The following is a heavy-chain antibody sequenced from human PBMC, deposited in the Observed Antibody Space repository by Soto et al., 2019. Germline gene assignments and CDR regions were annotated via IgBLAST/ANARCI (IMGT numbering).Heavy chain of an antibody. Sequence: QVQLVESGGGVVQPGRSLRLSFAASGFTFSSYGMHWVRQAPGKGLEWVAVIWYDGSNKYYADSVKGRFTISRDNSKNTLYLQMNSLRAEETAVYYCARNGYCSGGSCYSVPVFDYWGQGTLVTVSS. CDR1: GFTFSSYG. V-gene: IGHV3-33*01. D-gene: IGHD2-15*01. J-gene: IGHJ4*02. CDR2: IWYDGSNK. CDR3: ARNGYCSGGSCYSVPVFDY.